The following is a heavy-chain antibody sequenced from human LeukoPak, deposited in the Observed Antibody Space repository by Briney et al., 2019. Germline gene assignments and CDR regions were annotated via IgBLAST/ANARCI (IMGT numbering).Heavy chain of an antibody. V-gene: IGHV4-59*01. Sequence: SETLSLTCTVSGGSISSYYWSWIRQPPGKGLEWIGYIYYSGSTNYNPSLKSRVTISVDTSKNQFSLKLSSVTAADTAVYYCARAYYYDSCGYYRADAFDIWGQGTMVTISS. J-gene: IGHJ3*02. CDR2: IYYSGST. CDR3: ARAYYYDSCGYYRADAFDI. CDR1: GGSISSYY. D-gene: IGHD3-22*01.